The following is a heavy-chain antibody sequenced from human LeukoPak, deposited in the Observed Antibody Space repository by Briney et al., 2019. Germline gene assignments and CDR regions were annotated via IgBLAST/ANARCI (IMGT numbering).Heavy chain of an antibody. CDR2: INHSGST. Sequence: PSETLSLICAVYGGSFSGYYWSWISQPPGKGLEWIGEINHSGSTNYNPSLKSRVTISVDTSKNQFSLKLSSVTAADTAVYYCARDHLSTVVTLDYWGQGTLVTVSS. CDR1: GGSFSGYY. CDR3: ARDHLSTVVTLDY. J-gene: IGHJ4*02. V-gene: IGHV4-34*01. D-gene: IGHD4-23*01.